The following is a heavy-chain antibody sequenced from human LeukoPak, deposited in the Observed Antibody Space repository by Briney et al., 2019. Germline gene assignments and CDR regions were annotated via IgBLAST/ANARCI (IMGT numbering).Heavy chain of an antibody. CDR3: AKDISPGGGVDAFDI. CDR2: ISYDGSNK. CDR1: GFTFSSYA. D-gene: IGHD3-10*01. V-gene: IGHV3-30*04. Sequence: GGSLRLSCAASGFTFSSYAMHWVRQAPGKGLEWVAVISYDGSNKYYADSVKGRFTISRDNAKNSLYLQMNSLRAEDMALYYCAKDISPGGGVDAFDIWGQGTMVTVSS. J-gene: IGHJ3*02.